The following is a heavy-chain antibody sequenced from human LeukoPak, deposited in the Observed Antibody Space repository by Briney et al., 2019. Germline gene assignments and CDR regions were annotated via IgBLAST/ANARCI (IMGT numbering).Heavy chain of an antibody. CDR3: ASLKEGGAAHWFDP. CDR2: IYYSGST. J-gene: IGHJ5*02. CDR1: GGSISSSSYS. V-gene: IGHV4-39*01. D-gene: IGHD6-6*01. Sequence: PSETLSLTCTVSGGSISSSSYSWGWIRQPPGKGLEWIGNIYYSGSTYYNPSLKSRVTTSVDTSKNQFSLKLSSVTAADTAMYYCASLKEGGAAHWFDPWGQGTLVTVSS.